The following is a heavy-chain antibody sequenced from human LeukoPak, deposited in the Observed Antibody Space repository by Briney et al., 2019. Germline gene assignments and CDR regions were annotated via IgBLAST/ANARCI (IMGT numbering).Heavy chain of an antibody. D-gene: IGHD3-22*01. Sequence: PGGSLRLSCAASGFTFDDNAMHWVRQAPGKGLEWVSGISWNSGNMGYADSVKGRFTISRDNAKNSLYLQMHSLRAEDTALYYCAKGLWDDSSGYVVGAFDIWGQGTMVTVSS. CDR1: GFTFDDNA. CDR3: AKGLWDDSSGYVVGAFDI. CDR2: ISWNSGNM. V-gene: IGHV3-9*01. J-gene: IGHJ3*02.